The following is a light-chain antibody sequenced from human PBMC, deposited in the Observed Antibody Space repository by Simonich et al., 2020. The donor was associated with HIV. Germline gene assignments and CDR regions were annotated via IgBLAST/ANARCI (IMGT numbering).Light chain of an antibody. CDR2: WAS. CDR3: HQYYTIPLT. Sequence: DIVMTQSPDSLALSLGERATINCNSSQSVLYRSNHKNYFAWYHQKPGQPPKLLSYWASTRESGVPDRFSGSGSGTDFTLTISSLQAEDVAFYYCHQYYTIPLTFGGGTKVEIK. CDR1: QSVLYRSNHKNY. J-gene: IGKJ4*01. V-gene: IGKV4-1*01.